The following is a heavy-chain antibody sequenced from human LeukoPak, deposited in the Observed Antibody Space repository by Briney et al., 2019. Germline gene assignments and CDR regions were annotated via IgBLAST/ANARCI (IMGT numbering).Heavy chain of an antibody. CDR3: ARGGAARPDF. D-gene: IGHD6-6*01. V-gene: IGHV3-21*06. J-gene: IGHJ4*02. Sequence: PGGSLRLSCAASGFTFRTYSMNWVRQAPGKGLEWVSGISSSSSYTYYTDSMKGRFIISRDSAKNSLYLQMNSLRVEDTAVYYCARGGAARPDFWGQGTLVTVSS. CDR2: ISSSSSYT. CDR1: GFTFRTYS.